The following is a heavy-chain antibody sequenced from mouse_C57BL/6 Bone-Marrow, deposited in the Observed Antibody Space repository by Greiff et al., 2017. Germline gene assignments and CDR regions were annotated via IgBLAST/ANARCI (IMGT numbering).Heavy chain of an antibody. D-gene: IGHD1-3*01. CDR1: GYTFTDYY. CDR2: IYPGSGNT. Sequence: VQLVESGAELVRPGASVKLSCKASGYTFTDYYINWVKQRPGQGLEWIARIYPGSGNTYYNEKFKGKATLTAEKSSSTAYMQLSSLTSEDSAVYFCARGKFPFAYWGQGTLVTVSA. V-gene: IGHV1-76*01. CDR3: ARGKFPFAY. J-gene: IGHJ3*01.